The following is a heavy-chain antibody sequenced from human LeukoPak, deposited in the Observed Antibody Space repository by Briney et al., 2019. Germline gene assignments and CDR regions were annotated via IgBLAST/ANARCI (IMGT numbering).Heavy chain of an antibody. V-gene: IGHV4-34*01. CDR1: GGSFSGYY. Sequence: SETLSLTCAVYGGSFSGYYWSWIRQPPGKGLEWIGEINHSGSTNYNPSLKSRVTISVDTSKNQFSLKLSSVTAADTAVYYCARGSGKQWLVLGDAFDIWGQGTMVTVSS. J-gene: IGHJ3*02. D-gene: IGHD6-19*01. CDR3: ARGSGKQWLVLGDAFDI. CDR2: INHSGST.